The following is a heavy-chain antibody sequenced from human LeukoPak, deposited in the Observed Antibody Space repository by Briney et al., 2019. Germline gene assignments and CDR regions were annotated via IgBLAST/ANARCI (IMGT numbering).Heavy chain of an antibody. V-gene: IGHV3-23*01. J-gene: IGHJ4*02. Sequence: GGSLRLSCAASGFTFSSYGMSWVRQAPGKGLGWVSAISGSGGSTYYADSVKGRFTISRDNSKNTLYLQMNSLRAEDTAVYYCAKKGSSGYYAQYFDYWGQGTLVTVSS. CDR2: ISGSGGST. CDR1: GFTFSSYG. D-gene: IGHD3-22*01. CDR3: AKKGSSGYYAQYFDY.